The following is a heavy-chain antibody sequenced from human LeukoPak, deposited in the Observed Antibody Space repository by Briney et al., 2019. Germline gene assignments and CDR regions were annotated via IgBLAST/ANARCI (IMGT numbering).Heavy chain of an antibody. CDR1: GFTFSSYW. CDR2: IKQDGSEK. CDR3: ARDFLNTAAAPFDY. Sequence: GGSLRLSCAASGFTFSSYWMSWVRQAPGKGLEWVANIKQDGSEKYYVDSVKGRFTISRDNAKNSLYLQMNSLRAEDTAVYYCARDFLNTAAAPFDYWGQGTLVTVSS. D-gene: IGHD4-23*01. J-gene: IGHJ4*02. V-gene: IGHV3-7*01.